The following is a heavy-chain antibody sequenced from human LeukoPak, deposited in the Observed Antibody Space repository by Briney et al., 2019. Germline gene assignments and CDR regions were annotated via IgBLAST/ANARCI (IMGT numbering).Heavy chain of an antibody. D-gene: IGHD1-26*01. Sequence: GGSLRLSCAASGFTFSSYAMHWVRQAPGKGVEWVAVISYDGSNKYYADSVKGRFTISRDNSKNTLYLQMNSLRAEDTAVYYCARDGGATGGVFDYWGQGTLVTVSS. CDR1: GFTFSSYA. CDR3: ARDGGATGGVFDY. CDR2: ISYDGSNK. V-gene: IGHV3-30*04. J-gene: IGHJ4*02.